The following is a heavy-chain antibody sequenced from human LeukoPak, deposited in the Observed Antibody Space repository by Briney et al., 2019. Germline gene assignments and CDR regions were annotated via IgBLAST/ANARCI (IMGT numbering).Heavy chain of an antibody. J-gene: IGHJ4*02. V-gene: IGHV4-34*01. CDR2: INHSGST. CDR3: ARVHDYVWGSYRYFDY. D-gene: IGHD3-16*02. CDR1: GGSFSGYY. Sequence: SETLSLTCAVYGGSFSGYYWSWIRQPPGKGLEWIGEINHSGSTNYNPSLKSRVTISVDTSKNQFSLKLSSVTAADTAVYYCARVHDYVWGSYRYFDYWGQGTLVTVSS.